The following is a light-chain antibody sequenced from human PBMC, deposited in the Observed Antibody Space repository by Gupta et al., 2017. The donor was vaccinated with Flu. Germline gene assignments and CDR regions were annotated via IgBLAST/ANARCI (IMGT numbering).Light chain of an antibody. CDR2: GAS. Sequence: FMTQSPATLSVSPGERATLSCRASQSVSSYLAWDQQKPGQAPSLLIYGASTRATSIPARLSSSRWCAEFLTLISSLQAEDVVVVYCWQYHSKCPYTFGQGTKVDIK. CDR1: QSVSSY. J-gene: IGKJ2*01. CDR3: WQYHSKCPYT. V-gene: IGKV3-15*01.